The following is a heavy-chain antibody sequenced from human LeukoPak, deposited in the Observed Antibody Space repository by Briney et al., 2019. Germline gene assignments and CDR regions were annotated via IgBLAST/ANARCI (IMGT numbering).Heavy chain of an antibody. CDR1: GYTSTTYG. D-gene: IGHD3-3*01. Sequence: VASVKVSCKASGYTSTTYGITWVRQAPGQGLEWMGWISAHSGNTNYAQKFQGRVTMTTDTSTSIVYMELRSLRSDDTAVYYCARDFWADDNLFGPWGQGTLVTVSS. CDR2: ISAHSGNT. CDR3: ARDFWADDNLFGP. J-gene: IGHJ5*02. V-gene: IGHV1-18*01.